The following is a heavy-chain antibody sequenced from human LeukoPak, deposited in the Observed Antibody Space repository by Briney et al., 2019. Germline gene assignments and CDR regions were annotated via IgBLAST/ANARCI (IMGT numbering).Heavy chain of an antibody. D-gene: IGHD3-3*01. CDR1: GVSINGHY. V-gene: IGHV4-59*11. J-gene: IGHJ6*03. CDR2: IYDNESA. Sequence: SETLSLTCTVSGVSINGHYWSWIRQPPGKGLEWIGFIYDNESANYKSSLESRVTMTVDTSKNQVSLKLNSVTAADTAVYYCARVLQNYYHLDVWGEGTTATVSS. CDR3: ARVLQNYYHLDV.